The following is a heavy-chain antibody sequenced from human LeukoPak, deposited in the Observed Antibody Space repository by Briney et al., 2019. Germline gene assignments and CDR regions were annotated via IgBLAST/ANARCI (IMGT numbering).Heavy chain of an antibody. Sequence: GESPKISCKGSGYSFTNYWIGWVRQMPGKGLEWMGIIFPGDSGARYSPSFQGQVTISADKSISTAYLQWSSLKASDTAMYYCAREGSYFGSGSDHAFNIWGQGTMVTVSS. CDR1: GYSFTNYW. J-gene: IGHJ3*02. CDR3: AREGSYFGSGSDHAFNI. CDR2: IFPGDSGA. D-gene: IGHD3-10*01. V-gene: IGHV5-51*01.